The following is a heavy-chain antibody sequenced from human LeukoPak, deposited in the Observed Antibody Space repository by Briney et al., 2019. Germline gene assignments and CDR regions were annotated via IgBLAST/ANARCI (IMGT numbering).Heavy chain of an antibody. V-gene: IGHV4-39*07. CDR2: IYYSGST. Sequence: PSETLSLTCTVSGGSISSSSYYWGWIRQPPGKGLEWIGSIYYSGSTNYNPSLKSRVTISVDTSKNQFSLKLSSVTAADTAVYYCARDRGDGYNRHFDYWGQGTLVTVSS. J-gene: IGHJ4*02. D-gene: IGHD5-24*01. CDR3: ARDRGDGYNRHFDY. CDR1: GGSISSSSYY.